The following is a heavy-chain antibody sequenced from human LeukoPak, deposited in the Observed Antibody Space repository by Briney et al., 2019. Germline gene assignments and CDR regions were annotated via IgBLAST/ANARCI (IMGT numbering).Heavy chain of an antibody. V-gene: IGHV5-51*01. CDR2: IYPGDSDT. CDR1: GYSFTSYW. Sequence: GESLKISCKGSGYSFTSYWIGWVRQMPGKGLEWMGIIYPGDSDTRYSPSFQGQVTISADKSISTAYLQWSSLKASDTAMYYCARGSGQLLYFWGPPYYYYMDVWGKGTTVTVSS. J-gene: IGHJ6*03. CDR3: ARGSGQLLYFWGPPYYYYMDV. D-gene: IGHD2-2*02.